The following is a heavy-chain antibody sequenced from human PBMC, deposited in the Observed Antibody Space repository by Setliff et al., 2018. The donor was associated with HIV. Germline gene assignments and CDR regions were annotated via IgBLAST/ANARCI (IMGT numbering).Heavy chain of an antibody. CDR3: AGGRYFRDISDSRFDF. CDR1: GVSITTDGYF. D-gene: IGHD2-21*02. CDR2: MYHTGNT. V-gene: IGHV4-31*03. Sequence: KPSETLSLTCSVSGVSITTDGYFWSWIRHYPGKGLEWIGYMYHTGNTYSNPSLASRLVMSLDPSKNQFSLKLNSMTAADTAMFYCAGGRYFRDISDSRFDFLGQGMLVTVSS. J-gene: IGHJ4*02.